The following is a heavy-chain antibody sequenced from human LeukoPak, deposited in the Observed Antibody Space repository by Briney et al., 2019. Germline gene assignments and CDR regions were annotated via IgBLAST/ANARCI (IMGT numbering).Heavy chain of an antibody. Sequence: SETLSLTCAVYGGSFSGYYWSWIRQPPGKGLEWIGEINHSGSTNYNPSLKSRVTISVDTSKNQFSLKLSSVTAADTAVYYCARGPEIAAASSNSGAFDIWGQGTMVTVSS. V-gene: IGHV4-34*01. CDR2: INHSGST. J-gene: IGHJ3*02. CDR1: GGSFSGYY. D-gene: IGHD6-13*01. CDR3: ARGPEIAAASSNSGAFDI.